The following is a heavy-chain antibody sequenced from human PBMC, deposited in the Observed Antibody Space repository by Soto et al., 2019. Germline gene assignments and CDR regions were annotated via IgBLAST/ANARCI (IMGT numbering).Heavy chain of an antibody. CDR2: ISAYNGNT. J-gene: IGHJ3*02. CDR1: GYTFTSYG. D-gene: IGHD3-22*01. Sequence: ASVKVSCKASGYTFTSYGISWVRQAPGQGLEWMGWISAYNGNTNYAQKLQGRVTMTTDTSTSTAYMELRSLRSDDTAVYYCAIYYCDGSRLDAFDIWGQGTMVTVSS. V-gene: IGHV1-18*01. CDR3: AIYYCDGSRLDAFDI.